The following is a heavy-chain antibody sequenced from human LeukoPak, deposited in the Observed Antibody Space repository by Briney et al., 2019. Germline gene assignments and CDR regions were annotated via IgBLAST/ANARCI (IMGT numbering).Heavy chain of an antibody. CDR1: GFTFSSYG. CDR3: ARSPGGDLVYDY. V-gene: IGHV3-33*01. Sequence: GSLRLTCAASGFTFSSYGMHWVRQAPGKGLEWVAVIWYDGSNKYYADSVKGRFTISRDNSKNTLYLQMNSLRAEDTAVYYCARSPGGDLVYDYWGQGTLVTVSS. J-gene: IGHJ4*02. D-gene: IGHD2-21*02. CDR2: IWYDGSNK.